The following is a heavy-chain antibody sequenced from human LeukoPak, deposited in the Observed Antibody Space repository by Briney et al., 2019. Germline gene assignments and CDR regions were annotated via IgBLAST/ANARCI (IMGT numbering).Heavy chain of an antibody. CDR3: ATDRPPRGYSYGYYGS. Sequence: ALVKVSCKVSGYTLTELSMHWVRQAPGKGLEWMGGFDPEDGETIYAQKFQGRVTMTEDTSTDTAYTELSSLRSENTAVYYCATDRPPRGYSYGYYGSWGQGTLVTVSS. J-gene: IGHJ5*02. CDR1: GYTLTELS. V-gene: IGHV1-24*01. CDR2: FDPEDGET. D-gene: IGHD5-18*01.